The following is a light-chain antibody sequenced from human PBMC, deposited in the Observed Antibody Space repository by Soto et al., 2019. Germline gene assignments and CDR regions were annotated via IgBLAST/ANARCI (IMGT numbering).Light chain of an antibody. CDR1: SSDVGDFNY. Sequence: QSALTQPASVSGSPGRSVTISCTGSSSDVGDFNYVSWYQHLPGRAPKLIIYDVTNRPSGISYRSSASKSGRTASLTISGLQAEDEADYYCSSYSSSPTHVVFGGGTKLTVL. V-gene: IGLV2-14*03. CDR2: DVT. J-gene: IGLJ2*01. CDR3: SSYSSSPTHVV.